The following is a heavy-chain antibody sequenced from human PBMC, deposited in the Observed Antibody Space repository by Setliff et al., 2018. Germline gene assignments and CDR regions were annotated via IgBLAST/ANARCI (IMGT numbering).Heavy chain of an antibody. V-gene: IGHV3-48*03. CDR1: GFTFSTYE. CDR2: ISSDGSTV. D-gene: IGHD3-9*01. CDR3: ACPDILTGLSDY. J-gene: IGHJ4*02. Sequence: GGSLRLSCAASGFTFSTYEMNWVRQAPGKGLEWVSYISSDGSTVFYADSVKGRFTISRDNAKNSLYLQMNSLRAEDTAVYYCACPDILTGLSDYWGQGTLVTVSS.